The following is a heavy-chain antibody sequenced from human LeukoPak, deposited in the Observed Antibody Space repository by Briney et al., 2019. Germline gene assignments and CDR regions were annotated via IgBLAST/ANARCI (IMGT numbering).Heavy chain of an antibody. CDR3: ARQGIAVAGRNFQH. CDR2: INHSGST. CDR1: GGSFSGYY. D-gene: IGHD6-19*01. V-gene: IGHV4-34*01. J-gene: IGHJ1*01. Sequence: ASETLSLTCAVYGGSFSGYYWSWIRQPPGKGLEWIGDINHSGSTDYNPSLKSRVTISVDTSKNQFSLKLSSVTAADTAVYYCARQGIAVAGRNFQHWGQGTLVTVSS.